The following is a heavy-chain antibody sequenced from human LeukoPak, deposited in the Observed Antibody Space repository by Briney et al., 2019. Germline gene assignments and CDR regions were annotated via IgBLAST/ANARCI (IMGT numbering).Heavy chain of an antibody. Sequence: SETLSLTCTVSGGSIRSSYYYWSWIRQPPGKGLEWIGYIYHSGSTYYNPSLKSRVTISVDRSKNQFSLKLSSVTAADTAVYYCARALVWGFDPWGQGTLVTVSS. CDR1: GGSIRSSYYY. V-gene: IGHV4-30-2*01. CDR2: IYHSGST. D-gene: IGHD2-8*01. CDR3: ARALVWGFDP. J-gene: IGHJ5*02.